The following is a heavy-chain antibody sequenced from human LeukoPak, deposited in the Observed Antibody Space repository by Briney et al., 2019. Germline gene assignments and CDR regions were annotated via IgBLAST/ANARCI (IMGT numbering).Heavy chain of an antibody. CDR2: ISSSSSTI. V-gene: IGHV3-48*01. D-gene: IGHD3-22*01. Sequence: GGSLRLSCAASGFTFTDYWMSWVRQAPGKGLEWLSYISSSSSTIFYADSVKGRFTISRDNAKNALYLQMNSLRAEDTAVYYCARDEYYDSSGYTSWGQGTLVTVSS. CDR3: ARDEYYDSSGYTS. CDR1: GFTFTDYW. J-gene: IGHJ4*02.